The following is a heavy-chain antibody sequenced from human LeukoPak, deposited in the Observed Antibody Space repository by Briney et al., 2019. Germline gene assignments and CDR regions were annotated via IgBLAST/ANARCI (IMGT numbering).Heavy chain of an antibody. J-gene: IGHJ4*02. CDR1: GFSFNNYR. CDR3: AKTRPLDSSSWSHGDY. D-gene: IGHD6-13*01. V-gene: IGHV3-23*01. Sequence: GGSLRLSCVASGFSFNNYRMSWVRQAPGKGLEWVSAISGSGDSTYYGDSVKGRFTIPRDNSKNTLYLQMNSLRAEDTAVYYCAKTRPLDSSSWSHGDYWGQGTLVTVSS. CDR2: ISGSGDST.